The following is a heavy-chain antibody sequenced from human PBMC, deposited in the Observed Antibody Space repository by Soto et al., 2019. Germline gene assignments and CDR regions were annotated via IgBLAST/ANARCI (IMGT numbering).Heavy chain of an antibody. CDR2: INHSGST. Sequence: SETLSLTCAVYGGSFSGYYWSWIRQPPGKGLEWIGEINHSGSTNYNPSLKSRVTISVDTSKNQFSLKLSSVTAADTAVYYCAREGNLGRWTQPLDSWGQGTLVTVSS. CDR3: AREGNLGRWTQPLDS. CDR1: GGSFSGYY. J-gene: IGHJ4*02. V-gene: IGHV4-34*01.